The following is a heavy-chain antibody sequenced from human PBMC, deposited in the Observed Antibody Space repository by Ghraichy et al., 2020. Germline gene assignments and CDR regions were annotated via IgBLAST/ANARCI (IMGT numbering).Heavy chain of an antibody. CDR3: AKDHGYSSSNYYYYYMDV. CDR1: GFTFDDYA. V-gene: IGHV3-9*01. J-gene: IGHJ6*03. D-gene: IGHD6-13*01. Sequence: GGSLRLSCAASGFTFDDYAMHWVRQAPGKGLEWVSGISWNSGSIGYADSVKGRFTISRDNAKNSLYLQMNSLRAEDTALYYCAKDHGYSSSNYYYYYMDVWGKGTTVTVSS. CDR2: ISWNSGSI.